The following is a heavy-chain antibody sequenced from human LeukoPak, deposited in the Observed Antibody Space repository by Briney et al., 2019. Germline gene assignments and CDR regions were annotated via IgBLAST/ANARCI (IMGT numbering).Heavy chain of an antibody. D-gene: IGHD5-24*01. CDR3: ARGPQRQGRWLQLGHRFDY. Sequence: PSETLSLTCTVSGGSISSSSYYWGWIRQPPGKGLEWIGSIFYSGSTYYNPSLKSRVTISVDTSKNQFSLKLSSVTAADTAVYYCARGPQRQGRWLQLGHRFDYWGQGTLVTVSS. CDR1: GGSISSSSYY. J-gene: IGHJ4*02. V-gene: IGHV4-39*07. CDR2: IFYSGST.